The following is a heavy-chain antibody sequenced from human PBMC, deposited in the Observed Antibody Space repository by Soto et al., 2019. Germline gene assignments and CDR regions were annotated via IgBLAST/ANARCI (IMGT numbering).Heavy chain of an antibody. D-gene: IGHD6-13*01. CDR1: GYTFTSYY. CDR3: ARDRGRVAAAAPSHWFDP. CDR2: INPSGGST. V-gene: IGHV1-46*01. J-gene: IGHJ5*02. Sequence: ASVKVSCKASGYTFTSYYMHWVRQAPGQGLEWMGIINPSGGSTSYAQKFQGRVTMTRDTSTSTVYMELSSLRSEDTAVYYCARDRGRVAAAAPSHWFDPWGQGTLVTVSS.